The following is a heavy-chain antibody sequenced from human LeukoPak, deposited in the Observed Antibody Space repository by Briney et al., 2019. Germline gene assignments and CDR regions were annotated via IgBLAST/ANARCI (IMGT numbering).Heavy chain of an antibody. CDR3: ARGDYGGGFDY. Sequence: ASVKVSCKASGYTFTSYGISWVRQAPGQGLEWMGWISGYNGYTHYANNHQGRVTMTTDTSTSTAYMELRSLRSDDTAVYYCARGDYGGGFDYWGQGTLVTVSS. V-gene: IGHV1-18*01. CDR1: GYTFTSYG. J-gene: IGHJ4*02. CDR2: ISGYNGYT. D-gene: IGHD4-23*01.